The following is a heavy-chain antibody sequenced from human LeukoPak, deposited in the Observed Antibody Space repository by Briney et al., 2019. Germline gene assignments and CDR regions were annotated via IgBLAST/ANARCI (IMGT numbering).Heavy chain of an antibody. J-gene: IGHJ6*02. CDR2: INWSGGST. D-gene: IGHD3-10*01. CDR3: AKDAGKIWFGDQSYYYYGMDV. Sequence: GGALELSFAASGFPFSSYAMRWGRPGPGKGVGWGSAINWSGGSTYYADSVKGRFTISRDNSKNTLYLQMNSLRAEDTAVYYCAKDAGKIWFGDQSYYYYGMDVWGQGTTVTVSS. V-gene: IGHV3-23*01. CDR1: GFPFSSYA.